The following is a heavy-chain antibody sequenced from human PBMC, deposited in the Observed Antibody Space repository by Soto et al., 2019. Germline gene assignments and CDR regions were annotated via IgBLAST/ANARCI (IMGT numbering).Heavy chain of an antibody. CDR3: GRDFDY. V-gene: IGHV4-4*07. J-gene: IGHJ4*02. CDR1: GASTSSYY. Sequence: PSETLSLTCTVSGASTSSYYWSWIRQPSGKGLEWIGRISTSGSTSYNPSLKSRVTMSLDTSKNQFSLNLNSVTAADTAVYYCGRDFDYWGQGTLVTVS. CDR2: ISTSGST.